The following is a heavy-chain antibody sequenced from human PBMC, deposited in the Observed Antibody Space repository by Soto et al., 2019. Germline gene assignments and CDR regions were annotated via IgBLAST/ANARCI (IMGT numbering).Heavy chain of an antibody. CDR2: ISWDGGST. CDR3: AKDSTYYDFWSGYPDY. V-gene: IGHV3-43*01. J-gene: IGHJ4*02. CDR1: GFTFDDYT. D-gene: IGHD3-3*01. Sequence: EVQLVESGGVVVQPGGSLRLSCAASGFTFDDYTMHWVRQAPGKGLEWVSLISWDGGSTYYADSVKGRFTISRDNXKXCLYLQMNSLRTEDTALYYCAKDSTYYDFWSGYPDYWGQGTLVTVSS.